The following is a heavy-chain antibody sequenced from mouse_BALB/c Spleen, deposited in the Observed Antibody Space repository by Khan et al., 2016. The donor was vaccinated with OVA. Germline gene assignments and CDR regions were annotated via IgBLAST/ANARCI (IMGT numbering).Heavy chain of an antibody. CDR1: GFTFSSFG. J-gene: IGHJ1*01. CDR2: ISSGSSTI. CDR3: ARSGGNFHWYFDV. Sequence: LVESGGGLVQPGGSRKLSCAASGFTFSSFGMHWVRQAPKKGLEWVAYISSGSSTIYYVDTVKGRFTISRDSPKNTLLLQMTSLRSEDTAMYYCARSGGNFHWYFDVWGAGTSVTVSS. D-gene: IGHD2-1*01. V-gene: IGHV5-17*02.